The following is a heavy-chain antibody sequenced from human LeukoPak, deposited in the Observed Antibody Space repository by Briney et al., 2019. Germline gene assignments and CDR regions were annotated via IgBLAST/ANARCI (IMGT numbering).Heavy chain of an antibody. D-gene: IGHD5-12*01. CDR1: GGTISSYA. CDR3: ASGGYSGYDWDLYYFDY. V-gene: IGHV1-69*01. CDR2: VIPIFGTA. Sequence: SVKVSCKASGGTISSYAISWVRQAPGQGLEWMGGVIPIFGTANYAQKFQGRVTITSDESTSTAYMELSSLRSEDTAVYYCASGGYSGYDWDLYYFDYWGQGPLVTVSS. J-gene: IGHJ4*02.